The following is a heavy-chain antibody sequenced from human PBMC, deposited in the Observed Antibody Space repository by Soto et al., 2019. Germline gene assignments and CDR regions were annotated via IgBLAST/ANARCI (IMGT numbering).Heavy chain of an antibody. D-gene: IGHD6-6*01. Sequence: GGSLRLSCAASGFTFSSYAMSWVRQAPGKGLEWVSAISGSGGSTYYADSVKGRFTISRDNSKNTLYLQMNSLRAEDTAVYYCAKDGRVYSSSPSNWLDPWGQGTLVTVSS. V-gene: IGHV3-23*01. CDR2: ISGSGGST. CDR3: AKDGRVYSSSPSNWLDP. CDR1: GFTFSSYA. J-gene: IGHJ5*02.